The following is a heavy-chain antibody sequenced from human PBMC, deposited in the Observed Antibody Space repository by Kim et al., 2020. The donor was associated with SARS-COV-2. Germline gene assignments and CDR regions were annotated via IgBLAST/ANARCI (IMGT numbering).Heavy chain of an antibody. CDR1: GFTFSSYA. CDR2: ISYDGSNK. J-gene: IGHJ4*02. D-gene: IGHD4-17*01. V-gene: IGHV3-30*04. Sequence: GGSLRLSCAASGFTFSSYAMHWVRQAPGKGLEWVAVISYDGSNKYYADSVKGRFTISRDNSKNTLYLQMNSLRAEDTAVYYCARDGVAAYGGNSLGGYFDYWGQGTLVTVSS. CDR3: ARDGVAAYGGNSLGGYFDY.